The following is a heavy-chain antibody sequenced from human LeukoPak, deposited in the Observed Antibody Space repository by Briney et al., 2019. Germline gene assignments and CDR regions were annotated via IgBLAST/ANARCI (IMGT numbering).Heavy chain of an antibody. Sequence: GGSLRLSCAASGVTFSRYGMSWGRQAPGKGLEWVSVSYSGGSSYYADSVKGRFTISRDNSKNTLYLQMNTLRAEDTAVYFCAREEHHRRYFALWGRGTLVTVSS. CDR2: SYSGGSS. D-gene: IGHD1-26*01. CDR3: AREEHHRRYFAL. J-gene: IGHJ2*01. CDR1: GVTFSRYG. V-gene: IGHV3-53*01.